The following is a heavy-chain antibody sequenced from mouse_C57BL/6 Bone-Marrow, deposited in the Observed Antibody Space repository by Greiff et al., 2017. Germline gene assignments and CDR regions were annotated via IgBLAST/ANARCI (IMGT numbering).Heavy chain of an antibody. CDR3: ARDLLVTTVVDH. Sequence: EVKLQESGPGLVKPSQSLSLTCSVTGYSITSGYYWNWIRQFPGNKLEWMGYISYDGSNNYNPSLKNRISITRDTSKNQFFLKLNSVTTEDTATYYCARDLLVTTVVDHWGQGTTLTVSS. CDR2: ISYDGSN. V-gene: IGHV3-6*01. CDR1: GYSITSGYY. D-gene: IGHD1-1*01. J-gene: IGHJ2*01.